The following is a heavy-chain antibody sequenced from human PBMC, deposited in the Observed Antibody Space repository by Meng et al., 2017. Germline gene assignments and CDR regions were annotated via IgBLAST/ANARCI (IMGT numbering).Heavy chain of an antibody. V-gene: IGHV3-33*01. D-gene: IGHD6-13*01. CDR2: LWYDGRNK. CDR3: AREGANHHCSSWYLGWFDP. J-gene: IGHJ5*02. CDR1: GFTFSSYG. Sequence: GGSLRLTCAASGFTFSSYGMHWGGQAPGKGLEWVAVLWYDGRNKYYAYSVKGRFTISTDNSKNTLYLQMNSLRAEDTAVSYCAREGANHHCSSWYLGWFDPWGQGNQVHGAS.